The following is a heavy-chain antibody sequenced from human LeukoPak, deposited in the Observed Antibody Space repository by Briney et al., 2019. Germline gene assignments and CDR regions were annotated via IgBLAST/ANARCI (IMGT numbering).Heavy chain of an antibody. Sequence: PSETLSLTCAVYGGSFSGYYWSWIRQPPGKGLEWIGEINHSGSTNYNPSLKSRVTISVDTSKNQFSLKLSSVTAADTAVYYCARRPVHSPLDYWGQGTLVTVSS. J-gene: IGHJ4*02. D-gene: IGHD1-1*01. CDR3: ARRPVHSPLDY. V-gene: IGHV4-34*01. CDR2: INHSGST. CDR1: GGSFSGYY.